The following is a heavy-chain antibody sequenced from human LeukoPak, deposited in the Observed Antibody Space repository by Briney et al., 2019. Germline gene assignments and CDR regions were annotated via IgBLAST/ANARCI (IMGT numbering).Heavy chain of an antibody. Sequence: GTSLRLSCTASGYTFSDYGMHWVRQAPGKGLEWVAVISYDGSNKYYADSVKGRFTISRDNSKNTLYLQMNSLRAEDTAVYYCARDQGAFTYYDSSGLGGYWGQGALVTVSS. CDR1: GYTFSDYG. CDR3: ARDQGAFTYYDSSGLGGY. CDR2: ISYDGSNK. V-gene: IGHV3-30*03. J-gene: IGHJ4*02. D-gene: IGHD3-22*01.